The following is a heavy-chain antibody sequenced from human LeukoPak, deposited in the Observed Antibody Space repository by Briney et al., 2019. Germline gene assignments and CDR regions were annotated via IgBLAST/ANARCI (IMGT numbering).Heavy chain of an antibody. CDR3: ARDVQIDC. V-gene: IGHV3-21*01. Sequence: SGGSLRLSCAASGFTVSSNYMNWVRQASGKGLEWVSSIRSSGSYIFYADSVKGRFTISRDNAENSLYLQMNSLRAEDTAVYYCARDVQIDCWGQGTLVTVSS. J-gene: IGHJ4*02. CDR1: GFTVSSNY. CDR2: IRSSGSYI.